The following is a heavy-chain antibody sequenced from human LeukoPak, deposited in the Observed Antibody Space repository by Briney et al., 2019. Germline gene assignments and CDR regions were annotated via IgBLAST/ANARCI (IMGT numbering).Heavy chain of an antibody. CDR2: INHSGST. Sequence: KPSGTLSLTCAVYGGSFSGYYWSWIRQPPGKGLEWIGEINHSGSTNYNPSLKSRVTISVDTSKNQFSLKLSSVTAADTAVYYCARAGYSSGWGSTYYFDYWGQGTLVTVSS. D-gene: IGHD6-19*01. V-gene: IGHV4-34*01. J-gene: IGHJ4*02. CDR3: ARAGYSSGWGSTYYFDY. CDR1: GGSFSGYY.